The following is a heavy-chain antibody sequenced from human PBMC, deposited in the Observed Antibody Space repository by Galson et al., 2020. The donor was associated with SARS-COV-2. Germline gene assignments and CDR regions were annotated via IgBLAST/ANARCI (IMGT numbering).Heavy chain of an antibody. CDR2: IRGKAYAGTT. Sequence: GGSLRLSCTASGFTFGDYAMSWFRQAPGKGLEWVGFIRGKAYAGTTEYAASVRGRFTISRDDSKSIAYLQMNSLKTEDTAVYYCTRRFSGYGDYFDYWGQGTLVTVSS. D-gene: IGHD3-10*01. J-gene: IGHJ4*02. CDR3: TRRFSGYGDYFDY. CDR1: GFTFGDYA. V-gene: IGHV3-49*03.